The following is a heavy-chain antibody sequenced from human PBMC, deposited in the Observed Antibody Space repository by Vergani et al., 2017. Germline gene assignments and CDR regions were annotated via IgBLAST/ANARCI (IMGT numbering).Heavy chain of an antibody. CDR2: IIPIFGTA. J-gene: IGHJ5*02. D-gene: IGHD2-8*01. Sequence: QVQLVQSGAEVKKPGASVKVSCKASGYTFTYRYLHWVRQAPGQALEWMGGIIPIFGTANYAQKFQGRVTITADESTSTAYMELSSLRSEDTAVYYCARGGAPERYCTNGVCNWFDPWGQGTLVTVSS. CDR3: ARGGAPERYCTNGVCNWFDP. CDR1: GYTFTYRY. V-gene: IGHV1-69*13.